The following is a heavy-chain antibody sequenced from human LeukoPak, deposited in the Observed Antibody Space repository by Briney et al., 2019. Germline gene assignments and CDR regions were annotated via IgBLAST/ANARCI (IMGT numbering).Heavy chain of an antibody. Sequence: PGGSLRLSCAASGFTLRSNWMHWVRQAPGKGLVWVSHINTDGSSTRYADSVRGRFTISRDNAKNTLYLQMNSLRAEDTAVYYCARTLADAFDVWGQGTMVTVSS. CDR1: GFTLRSNW. CDR3: ARTLADAFDV. D-gene: IGHD3-16*01. J-gene: IGHJ3*01. V-gene: IGHV3-74*01. CDR2: INTDGSST.